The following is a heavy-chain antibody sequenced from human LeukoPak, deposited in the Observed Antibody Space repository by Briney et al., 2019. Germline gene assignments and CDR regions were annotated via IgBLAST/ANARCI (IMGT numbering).Heavy chain of an antibody. J-gene: IGHJ2*01. D-gene: IGHD1-26*01. CDR2: IYHSGSA. V-gene: IGHV4-59*12. CDR3: ARWSGVVGTARGWYFDL. CDR1: GGSISSYY. Sequence: SETLSLTCTVSGGSISSYYWSWIRQPPGKGLEWIGEIYHSGSANYNPSLKSRVTISVDKSKNQFSLKLSSVTAADTAMYYCARWSGVVGTARGWYFDLWGRGTLVTVSS.